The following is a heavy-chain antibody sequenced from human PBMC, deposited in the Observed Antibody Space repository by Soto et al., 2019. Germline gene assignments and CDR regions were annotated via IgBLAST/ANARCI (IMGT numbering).Heavy chain of an antibody. D-gene: IGHD3-3*01. V-gene: IGHV4-30-4*01. CDR3: ARKYYDFWSGPINWFDP. J-gene: IGHJ5*02. CDR1: GGSISSGDYY. CDR2: IYYSGST. Sequence: SETLSLTCTVSGGSISSGDYYWSWIRQPPGKGLEWIGYIYYSGSTYYNPSLKSRVTISVDTSKNQFSLKLSSVTAADTAVYYCARKYYDFWSGPINWFDPWGQGTLVTVSS.